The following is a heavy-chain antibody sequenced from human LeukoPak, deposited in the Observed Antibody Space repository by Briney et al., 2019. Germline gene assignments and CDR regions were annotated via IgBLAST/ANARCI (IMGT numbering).Heavy chain of an antibody. CDR3: ARPYDYVWGSYRKGYYFDY. CDR1: GYTFTSYA. V-gene: IGHV1-3*01. Sequence: ASVKVSCKASGYTFTSYAMHWVRQAPGQRLEWMGWINAGNGNTKYSQKFQGRVTITRDTSASTAYMELSSLRSEDTAVYYCARPYDYVWGSYRKGYYFDYWGQGTLVTVSS. CDR2: INAGNGNT. D-gene: IGHD3-16*02. J-gene: IGHJ4*02.